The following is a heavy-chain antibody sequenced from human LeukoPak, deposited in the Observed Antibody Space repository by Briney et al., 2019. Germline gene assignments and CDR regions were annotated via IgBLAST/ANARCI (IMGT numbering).Heavy chain of an antibody. CDR3: AREGQLVHGPRKETTSAFDY. D-gene: IGHD6-6*01. V-gene: IGHV3-21*01. CDR1: GFTFSSYS. CDR2: ISSSSSYI. J-gene: IGHJ4*02. Sequence: PGGSLRLSCAASGFTFSSYSMNWVRQAPGKGLEWVSSISSSSSYIYYADSVKGRFTISRDNAKNSLYLQMNSLRAEDTAVYYCAREGQLVHGPRKETTSAFDYWGQGTLVTVSS.